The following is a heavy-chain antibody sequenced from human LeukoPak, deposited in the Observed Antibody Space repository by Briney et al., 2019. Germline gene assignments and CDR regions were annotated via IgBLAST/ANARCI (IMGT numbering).Heavy chain of an antibody. J-gene: IGHJ4*02. V-gene: IGHV3-48*04. Sequence: GGSLRLSCAASGFTFSSFSMNWVRQAPGKGLEWISYITDRSGSTYYADSVKGRFIISRDNAKDSLYLQMNNLRAEVTAVYYCARVIGSYGDSAYWGQGTLATVSS. CDR2: ITDRSGST. D-gene: IGHD4-17*01. CDR1: GFTFSSFS. CDR3: ARVIGSYGDSAY.